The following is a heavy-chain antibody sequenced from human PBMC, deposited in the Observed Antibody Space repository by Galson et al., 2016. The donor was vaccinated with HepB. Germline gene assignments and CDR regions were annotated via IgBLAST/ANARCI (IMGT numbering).Heavy chain of an antibody. CDR3: ARAVTYYVDY. CDR1: GASISSNR. J-gene: IGHJ4*02. V-gene: IGHV4/OR15-8*02. Sequence: SETLSLTCVVSGASISSNRWTWVRQAPGKGLEWIGEIFHNGETYYNPSVESRVTISIDTSKNLFSLELRSLVAADTAVYYCARAVTYYVDYWGQGTLVTVSP. CDR2: IFHNGET. D-gene: IGHD3-16*01.